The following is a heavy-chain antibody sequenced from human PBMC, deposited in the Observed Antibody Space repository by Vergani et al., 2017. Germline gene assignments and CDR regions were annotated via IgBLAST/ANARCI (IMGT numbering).Heavy chain of an antibody. V-gene: IGHV4-61*02. CDR3: ARAAPRSAYYYDSSGYYYRSRYFDY. Sequence: QVQLQQWGAGLLKPSQTLSLTCTVSGGSISSGSYYWSWIRQPAGKGLEWIGRIYTSGSTNYNPSLKSRVTISVDTSKNQFSLKLSSVTAADTAVYYCARAAPRSAYYYDSSGYYYRSRYFDYWGQGTLVTVSS. CDR1: GGSISSGSYY. J-gene: IGHJ4*02. CDR2: IYTSGST. D-gene: IGHD3-22*01.